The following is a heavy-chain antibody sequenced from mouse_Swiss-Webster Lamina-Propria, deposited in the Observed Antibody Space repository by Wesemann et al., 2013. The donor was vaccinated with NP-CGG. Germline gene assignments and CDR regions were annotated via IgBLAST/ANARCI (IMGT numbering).Heavy chain of an antibody. CDR3: ARYGNRDY. J-gene: IGHJ2*01. Sequence: PGASVKLSCKASGYTFTSYWMHWVKQRPGQGLEWIGEINPSNGRTNYNEKFKSKATLTVDKSSSTAYMQLSSLTSEDSAVYYCARYGNRDYWGQGTTLTVSS. V-gene: IGHV1S81*02. CDR1: GYTFTSYW. CDR2: INPSNGRT. D-gene: IGHD2-10*02.